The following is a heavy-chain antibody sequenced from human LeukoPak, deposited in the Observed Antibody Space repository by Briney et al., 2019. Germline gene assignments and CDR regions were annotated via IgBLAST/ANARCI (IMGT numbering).Heavy chain of an antibody. CDR2: ISYDGSNK. CDR3: ARDATKTYYDILTGYLNWFDP. J-gene: IGHJ5*02. D-gene: IGHD3-9*01. CDR1: GFTFSSYA. V-gene: IGHV3-30*04. Sequence: GGSLRLSCAASGFTFSSYAMHWVRQAPGKGLEWVAVISYDGSNKYYADSVKGRFTISRDNSKNTLYLQMNSLRAEDTAVYYCARDATKTYYDILTGYLNWFDPWGQGTLVTVSS.